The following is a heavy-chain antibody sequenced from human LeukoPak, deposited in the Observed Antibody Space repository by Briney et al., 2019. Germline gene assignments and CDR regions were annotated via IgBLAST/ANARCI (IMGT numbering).Heavy chain of an antibody. CDR2: ISSSGSTI. V-gene: IGHV3-11*04. D-gene: IGHD3-22*01. CDR1: GFTFSDYH. Sequence: PGGSLRLSCAASGFTFSDYHMSWIRQAPGKGLEWFSYISSSGSTIYYADSVKGRFTISRDNAKNSLYLQMNSLRAEDTAVYYCARDMIVVYHYFDYWGQGTLVTVSS. J-gene: IGHJ4*02. CDR3: ARDMIVVYHYFDY.